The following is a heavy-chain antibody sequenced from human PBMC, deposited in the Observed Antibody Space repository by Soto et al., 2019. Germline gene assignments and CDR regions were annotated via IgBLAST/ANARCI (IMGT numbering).Heavy chain of an antibody. J-gene: IGHJ4*02. CDR3: AREDIAGIKTFDY. Sequence: ASVKVSCKASGYTFTRYYMHWVRQAPGQGLEWMGIINPSDDATSYAEKFQGRLTMTKDTSTSTVYMEMSSLRSEDTAVYYCAREDIAGIKTFDYWGQGTLVTVSS. CDR2: INPSDDAT. V-gene: IGHV1-46*01. D-gene: IGHD6-13*01. CDR1: GYTFTRYY.